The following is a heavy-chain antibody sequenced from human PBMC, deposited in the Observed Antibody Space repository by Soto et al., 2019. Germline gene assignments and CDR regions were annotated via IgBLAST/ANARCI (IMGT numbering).Heavy chain of an antibody. Sequence: SETLSLTCAVYGGSFSGYYWSWIRQPPGKGLEWIGEINHSGSTNYNPSLKSRVTISVDTSKNQFSLKLSSVTAADTAVYYCARGLALVVVPAASPGWFDPWGQGTLVTVSS. CDR1: GGSFSGYY. CDR3: ARGLALVVVPAASPGWFDP. D-gene: IGHD2-2*01. V-gene: IGHV4-34*01. J-gene: IGHJ5*02. CDR2: INHSGST.